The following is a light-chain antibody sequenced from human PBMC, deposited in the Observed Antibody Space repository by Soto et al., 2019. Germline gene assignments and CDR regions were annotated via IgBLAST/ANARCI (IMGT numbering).Light chain of an antibody. Sequence: EIVLTQSPGTLSLSPGERATLSCSASQSVSSSDLAWYQQKPGQAPRHLIYCASSRATGIPDRFSGSGSGKGVNLTISRLEPEDFAVYYCRQYGSPPWFPFGPGTKVDLQ. CDR3: RQYGSPPWFP. CDR1: QSVSSSD. V-gene: IGKV3-20*01. J-gene: IGKJ3*01. CDR2: CAS.